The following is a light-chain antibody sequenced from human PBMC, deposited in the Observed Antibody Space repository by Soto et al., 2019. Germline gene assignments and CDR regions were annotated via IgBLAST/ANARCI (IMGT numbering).Light chain of an antibody. CDR3: QHYGSSLFT. V-gene: IGKV3-20*01. J-gene: IGKJ3*01. Sequence: EIVLTQSPSTLSLSPGDRATLSCRASQSFSSSYLAWYQQKPGQAHRLLIYGASSKATGIPDRFSGSGSGTDFTLTISSLEPEDFAVYYCQHYGSSLFTFGPGTKVDVK. CDR2: GAS. CDR1: QSFSSSY.